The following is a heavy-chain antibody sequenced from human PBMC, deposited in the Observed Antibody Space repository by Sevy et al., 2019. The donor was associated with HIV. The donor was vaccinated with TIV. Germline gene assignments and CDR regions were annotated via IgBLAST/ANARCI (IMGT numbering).Heavy chain of an antibody. CDR1: GFTFNNYG. Sequence: GGSLRLSCAASGFTFNNYGMFWVRQAPEEGLEWVSGITGGGGSTYYAASVKGRFTVSRDSSRNTLYLQMNSLRVEDTAVYYCAKGNYETDTQYFDYWGQGILVTVSS. CDR2: ITGGGGST. CDR3: AKGNYETDTQYFDY. V-gene: IGHV3-23*01. J-gene: IGHJ4*02. D-gene: IGHD3-22*01.